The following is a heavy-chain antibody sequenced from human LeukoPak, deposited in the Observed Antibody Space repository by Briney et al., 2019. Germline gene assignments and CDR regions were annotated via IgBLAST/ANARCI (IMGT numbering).Heavy chain of an antibody. J-gene: IGHJ5*02. V-gene: IGHV4-30-2*01. CDR3: ARGRGWNWFDP. CDR2: IYRSGTT. Sequence: SQTLSLTCAVSGGSIITHDYSWNWLRQPPGKGLEWIGYIYRSGTTYYNPSLKSRVTISVDGSKNQFSLRLNSVTAADTAVYYCARGRGWNWFDPWGQGTLVTVSS. CDR1: GGSIITHDYS. D-gene: IGHD3-10*01.